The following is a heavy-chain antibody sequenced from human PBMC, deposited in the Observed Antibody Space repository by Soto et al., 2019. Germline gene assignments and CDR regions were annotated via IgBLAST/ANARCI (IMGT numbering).Heavy chain of an antibody. D-gene: IGHD3-16*01. CDR3: LNGDYY. J-gene: IGHJ4*02. V-gene: IGHV3-48*01. Sequence: EEQLVESGGGLVQPGGSLRLSCAASGFTFSNNYMNWVRQTPGKGLEWVSSINRDSTVIYYADSVKGRFTISRDNARNSLSLQMNSLRAEDTAVYYCLNGDYYVGPGTLVTVSS. CDR1: GFTFSNNY. CDR2: INRDSTVI.